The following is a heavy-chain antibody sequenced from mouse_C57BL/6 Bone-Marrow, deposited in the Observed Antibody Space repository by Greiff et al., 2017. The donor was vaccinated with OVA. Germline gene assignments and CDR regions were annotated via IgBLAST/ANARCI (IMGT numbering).Heavy chain of an antibody. J-gene: IGHJ2*01. CDR1: GYTFTDYY. V-gene: IGHV1-75*01. Sequence: SGPELVKPGASVKISCKASGYTFTDYYINWVKQRPGQGLEWIGWIFPGSGSTYYNEKFKGKATLTVDKSSSTAYMLLSSLTSEDSAVYFCARWGNGYYDYFDYWGQGTTLTVSS. CDR3: ARWGNGYYDYFDY. CDR2: IFPGSGST. D-gene: IGHD2-3*01.